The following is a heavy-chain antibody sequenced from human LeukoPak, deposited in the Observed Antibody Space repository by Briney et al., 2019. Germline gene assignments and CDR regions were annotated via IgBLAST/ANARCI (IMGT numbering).Heavy chain of an antibody. V-gene: IGHV4-34*01. CDR2: IYHSGST. Sequence: SETLSLTCGVYGGSFSAYYWSWIRQSPGKGLEWIGEIYHSGSTNYNPSLKSRVTMSVDTSRNQFSLKLTSVTAADTALYYCVRVFFDYISDSTLSIFDIWGQGTTVTVSS. CDR3: VRVFFDYISDSTLSIFDI. D-gene: IGHD3-10*01. J-gene: IGHJ3*02. CDR1: GGSFSAYY.